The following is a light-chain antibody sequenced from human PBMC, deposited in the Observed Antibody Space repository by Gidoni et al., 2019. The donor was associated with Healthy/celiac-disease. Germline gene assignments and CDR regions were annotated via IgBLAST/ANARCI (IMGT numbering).Light chain of an antibody. Sequence: NFMLTPPHSVSESPGTTVTISCTRSSRSIASTYVQWYQQRPGSAPTNVIYEHNQRPSGVPDRFSGSIDRSSNSASLTISGLETEDEADYYCQSYDTANQVFGGGTKLTVL. CDR2: EHN. J-gene: IGLJ2*01. CDR3: QSYDTANQV. CDR1: SRSIASTY. V-gene: IGLV6-57*03.